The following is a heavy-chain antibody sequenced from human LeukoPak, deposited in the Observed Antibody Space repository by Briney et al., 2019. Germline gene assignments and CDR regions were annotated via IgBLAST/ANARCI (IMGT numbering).Heavy chain of an antibody. CDR2: IHSSGRA. Sequence: PSETLTLTCTVSGGSTSSHYRSWIRQPPGKGLEWIGYIHSSGRANYNPSLKSRVTLSVDTSKNQFSLRLSSVTAADTAVYYCASYYCCGGPCSHFDYWGQGTLVTVSS. J-gene: IGHJ4*02. D-gene: IGHD2-15*01. CDR1: GGSTSSHY. CDR3: ASYYCCGGPCSHFDY. V-gene: IGHV4-59*08.